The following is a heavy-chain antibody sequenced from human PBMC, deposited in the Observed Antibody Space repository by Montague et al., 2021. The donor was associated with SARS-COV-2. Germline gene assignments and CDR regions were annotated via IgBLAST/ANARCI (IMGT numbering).Heavy chain of an antibody. D-gene: IGHD3/OR15-3a*01. J-gene: IGHJ4*02. V-gene: IGHV4-59*01. CDR2: IYDSGGA. CDR1: GGSMRRYY. Sequence: SETLSLTCTISGGSMRRYYWTWIRQLPGKELEWIGSIYDSGGARYNPSLESRVSISVDASKNQFSLRVTSVTAADTAVYFCARRGTGNYKILDYWGQGILVTVSS. CDR3: ARRGTGNYKILDY.